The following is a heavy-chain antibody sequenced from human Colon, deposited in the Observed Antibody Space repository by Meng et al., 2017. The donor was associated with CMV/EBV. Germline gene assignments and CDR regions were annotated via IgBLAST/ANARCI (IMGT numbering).Heavy chain of an antibody. J-gene: IGHJ5*02. CDR3: ARDRTTVTMGWFDP. Sequence: ASGYTFTGYYIHWVRQAPGQGLEWMGWINPNSGGTNYAQKFQGRVTMTRDTSISTAYMELSRLRSDDTAVYYCARDRTTVTMGWFDPWGQGTLVTVSS. V-gene: IGHV1-2*02. CDR1: GYTFTGYY. D-gene: IGHD4-11*01. CDR2: INPNSGGT.